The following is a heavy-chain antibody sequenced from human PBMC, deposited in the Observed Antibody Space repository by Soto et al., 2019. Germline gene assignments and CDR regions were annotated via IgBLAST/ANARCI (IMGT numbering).Heavy chain of an antibody. CDR2: IYSGGST. CDR1: GFSVSSNY. CDR3: ATRSVTAPR. D-gene: IGHD4-17*01. J-gene: IGHJ4*02. Sequence: EVQLVESGGGLVQPGGSLRLSCAASGFSVSSNYMSWVRQAPGKGLECVSLIYSGGSTYYAGSVKGRFTISRHNFNNTLYLQMTSLRSDDTAVYYCATRSVTAPRWGQGTLVTVS. V-gene: IGHV3-53*04.